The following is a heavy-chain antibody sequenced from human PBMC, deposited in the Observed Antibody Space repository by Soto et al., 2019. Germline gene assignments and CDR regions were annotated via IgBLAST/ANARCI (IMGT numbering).Heavy chain of an antibody. J-gene: IGHJ6*02. CDR2: IFPKFGTT. CDR3: EAEMTFGKLSVV. CDR1: GDTDTNYV. D-gene: IGHD3-16*02. Sequence: QVQLVQSAAEVKKPGSSVKVSCKASGDTDTNYVISWVRQAPGQGLEWMGGIFPKFGTTYSAQKLQDRLTITADESTSTVYMQLSSLRLDDTAVYYCEAEMTFGKLSVVWGQGTTVTVSS. V-gene: IGHV1-69*01.